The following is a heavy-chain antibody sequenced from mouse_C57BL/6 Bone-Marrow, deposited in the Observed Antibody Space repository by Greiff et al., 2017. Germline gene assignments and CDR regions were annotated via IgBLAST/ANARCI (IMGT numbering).Heavy chain of an antibody. D-gene: IGHD6-1*01. CDR3: ARPLLGTYAMDY. CDR2: IWSDGST. J-gene: IGHJ4*01. Sequence: VQGVESGPGLVAPSQSLSITCTVSGFSLTSYGVHWVRQPPGKGLEWLVVIWSDGSTTYYSALKSRLSISKDNSKSQVFLKMNSLQTDDTAMYYCARPLLGTYAMDYWGQGTSVTVSS. CDR1: GFSLTSYG. V-gene: IGHV2-6*03.